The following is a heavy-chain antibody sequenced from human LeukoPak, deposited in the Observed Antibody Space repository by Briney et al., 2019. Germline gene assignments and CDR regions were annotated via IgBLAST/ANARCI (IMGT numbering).Heavy chain of an antibody. J-gene: IGHJ4*02. Sequence: GGSLRLSCAASGVTLSSYAMSWVRQAPGKGLEWVSAISDSGNTYHADSVKGRFTISRDSSKNTLFLQMNRLRPEDAAVSYRAKAPGTTCRGAYCSPFDYWGQGTLVTVPS. CDR2: ISDSGNT. CDR3: AKAPGTTCRGAYCSPFDY. CDR1: GVTLSSYA. V-gene: IGHV3-23*01. D-gene: IGHD2-21*01.